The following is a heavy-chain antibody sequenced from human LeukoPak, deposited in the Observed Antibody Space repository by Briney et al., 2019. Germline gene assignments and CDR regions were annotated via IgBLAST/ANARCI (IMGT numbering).Heavy chain of an antibody. D-gene: IGHD2-15*01. CDR1: GFTFSSYA. CDR2: ISGSGGST. J-gene: IGHJ5*02. V-gene: IGHV3-23*01. CDR3: AKDPAYGGPQLGWFDP. Sequence: GGSLRLSCAASGFTFSSYAMSWVRQAPGKGLEWVSAISGSGGSTYYADSVKGRFTISRDNSKNTLYLQMNSLRAEDTAVYYRAKDPAYGGPQLGWFDPWGQGTLVTVSS.